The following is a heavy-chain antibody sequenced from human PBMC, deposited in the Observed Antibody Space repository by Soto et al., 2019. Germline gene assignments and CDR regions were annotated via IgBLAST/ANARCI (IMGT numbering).Heavy chain of an antibody. D-gene: IGHD6-19*01. J-gene: IGHJ3*02. Sequence: SLRLSCASSGFTFSNYAMTWVRQAPGKGLEWVSVISGSGGGTYYADSVKGRFTISRDNSKNTLYLQMNSLRAEDTAVYYCAKDLLVVAGTSAFDIWGQGTMVTVSS. CDR1: GFTFSNYA. V-gene: IGHV3-23*01. CDR2: ISGSGGGT. CDR3: AKDLLVVAGTSAFDI.